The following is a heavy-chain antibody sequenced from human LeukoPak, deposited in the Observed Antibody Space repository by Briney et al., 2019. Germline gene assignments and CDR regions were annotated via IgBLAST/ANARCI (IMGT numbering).Heavy chain of an antibody. CDR3: ARDPNYDILTGQRGGYFDY. D-gene: IGHD3-9*01. V-gene: IGHV3-20*04. J-gene: IGHJ4*02. CDR2: INWNGGST. CDR1: GFTFSSYA. Sequence: GGSLRLSCAASGFTFSSYAMSWVRQAPGKGLEWVSGINWNGGSTGYADSVKGRFTISRDNAKNSLYLQMNSLRAEDTALYYCARDPNYDILTGQRGGYFDYWGQGTLVTVSS.